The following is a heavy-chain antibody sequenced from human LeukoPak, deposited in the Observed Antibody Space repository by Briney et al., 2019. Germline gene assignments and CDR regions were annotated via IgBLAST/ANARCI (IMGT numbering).Heavy chain of an antibody. D-gene: IGHD1-26*01. Sequence: SETLSLTCNVSGGSMNNIYYWGWIRQPPGKGLEWIGNIFYSGISYYNPSLRSRVTIAIDTSKSQFSLKLTSVTAADTAVYYCARAGIVGAPSFDYWGQGTLVTVSS. V-gene: IGHV4-39*01. CDR2: IFYSGIS. CDR1: GGSMNNIYY. J-gene: IGHJ4*02. CDR3: ARAGIVGAPSFDY.